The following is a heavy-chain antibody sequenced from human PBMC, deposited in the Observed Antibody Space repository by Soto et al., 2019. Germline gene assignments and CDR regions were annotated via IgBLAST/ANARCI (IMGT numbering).Heavy chain of an antibody. J-gene: IGHJ4*02. CDR3: ARDRKYEDYGGE. CDR1: GGTFSSYT. D-gene: IGHD4-17*01. Sequence: QVQLVQSGAEVKKPGSSVKVSCKASGGTFSSYTISWVRQAPGQGLEWMGRIIPILGIANYAQKFQGRVXIXAXXSTSTAYMELSSLSSEDTAVYYCARDRKYEDYGGEWGQGTLVTVSS. V-gene: IGHV1-69*08. CDR2: IIPILGIA.